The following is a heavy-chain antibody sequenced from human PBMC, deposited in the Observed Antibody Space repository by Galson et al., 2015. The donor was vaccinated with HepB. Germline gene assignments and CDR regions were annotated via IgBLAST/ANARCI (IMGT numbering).Heavy chain of an antibody. CDR1: GYTFPSYD. V-gene: IGHV1-8*01. CDR3: ASTPPPRVDILTGVYYYYYYGMDV. D-gene: IGHD3-9*01. Sequence: SVKVSCKASGYTFPSYDINWVRQATGQGLEWMGWMNPNSGNTGYAQKFQGRVTMTRNTSISTAYMELRSLRSDDTAVYYCASTPPPRVDILTGVYYYYYYGMDVWGQGTTVTVSS. CDR2: MNPNSGNT. J-gene: IGHJ6*02.